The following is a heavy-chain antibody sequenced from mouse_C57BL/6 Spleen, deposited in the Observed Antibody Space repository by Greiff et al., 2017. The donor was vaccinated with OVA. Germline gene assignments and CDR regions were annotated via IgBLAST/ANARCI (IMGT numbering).Heavy chain of an antibody. V-gene: IGHV1-50*01. CDR3: ARGRLRQGDY. J-gene: IGHJ2*01. Sequence: QVQLQQSGAELVKPGASVKLSCKASGYTFTSYWMQWVKQRPGQGLEWIGEIDPSDGYTNYNQKFKGKATFTVDPSSSTAYLPLSSLTSADSAVYYCARGRLRQGDYWGQGTTLTVSS. CDR1: GYTFTSYW. CDR2: IDPSDGYT. D-gene: IGHD2-2*01.